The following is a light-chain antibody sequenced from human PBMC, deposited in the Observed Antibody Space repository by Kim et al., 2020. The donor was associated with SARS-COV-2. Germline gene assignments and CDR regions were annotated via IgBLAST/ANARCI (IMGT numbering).Light chain of an antibody. J-gene: IGKJ4*01. CDR1: QSISSY. CDR2: AAS. CDR3: QQSYSTPLT. V-gene: IGKV1-39*01. Sequence: SAVGERVTITCRASQSISSYLNWYQQKPGKAPKLLIYAASSLQSGVPSRFSGSGSGTDFTLTISSLQPEDFATYYCQQSYSTPLTFGGGTKVYIK.